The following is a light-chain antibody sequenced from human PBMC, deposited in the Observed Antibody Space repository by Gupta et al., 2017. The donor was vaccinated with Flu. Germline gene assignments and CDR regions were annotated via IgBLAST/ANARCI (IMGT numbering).Light chain of an antibody. CDR2: AAS. V-gene: IGKV1-12*02. CDR1: QGISRW. CDR3: RQANNFPWT. J-gene: IGKJ1*01. Sequence: PSFVSASVGARVTITCRARQGISRWLAWYQQKPGKGPKVLIYAASSLQSGVPSRFSGSGSGTXFTLTIXSLQPEDFATYYCRQANNFPWTFGXGTKVEIK.